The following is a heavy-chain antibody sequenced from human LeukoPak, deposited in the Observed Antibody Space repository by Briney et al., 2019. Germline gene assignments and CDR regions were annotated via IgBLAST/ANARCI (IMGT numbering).Heavy chain of an antibody. D-gene: IGHD3-10*01. CDR1: GASISAYY. CDR3: ARGRGHMDV. Sequence: NPSETLSLTCTVSGASISAYYWSWIRQPAGKGLEWIGRFHTSGSTKYNPSLKSRVTMSVDTSKNQFSLTLSSVTAADTAVYYCARGRGHMDVWGKGTTVTVSS. CDR2: FHTSGST. V-gene: IGHV4-4*07. J-gene: IGHJ6*03.